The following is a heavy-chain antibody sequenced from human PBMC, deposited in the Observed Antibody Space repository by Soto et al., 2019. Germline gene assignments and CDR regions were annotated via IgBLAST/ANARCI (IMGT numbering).Heavy chain of an antibody. CDR1: GFTFSSYA. Sequence: GGSLRLSCAASGFTFSSYAMHWVRQAPGKGLEWVAVISYDGSNKYYADSVKGRFTISRDNSKNTLYLQMSSLRAEDTAVYYCARDGWGYYGSGTTRAGYFDYWGQGTLVTVSS. D-gene: IGHD3-10*01. CDR3: ARDGWGYYGSGTTRAGYFDY. J-gene: IGHJ4*02. V-gene: IGHV3-30-3*01. CDR2: ISYDGSNK.